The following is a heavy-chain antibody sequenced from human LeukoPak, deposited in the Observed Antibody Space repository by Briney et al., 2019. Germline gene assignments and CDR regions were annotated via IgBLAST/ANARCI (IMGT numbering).Heavy chain of an antibody. Sequence: TLSLTCTVSGGSISSGDYYWSWIRQPPGKGLEWIGYIYYSGSTYYNPSLKSRVTISVDTSKNQFSLKLSSVTAADTAVYYCARRSGSYPRGEFDYWGQGTLVTVSS. J-gene: IGHJ4*02. V-gene: IGHV4-30-4*08. CDR2: IYYSGST. D-gene: IGHD1-26*01. CDR1: GGSISSGDYY. CDR3: ARRSGSYPRGEFDY.